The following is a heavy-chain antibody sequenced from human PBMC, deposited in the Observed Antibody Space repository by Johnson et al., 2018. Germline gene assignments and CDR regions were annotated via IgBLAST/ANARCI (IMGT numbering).Heavy chain of an antibody. CDR1: DFTFNNYW. CDR2: ISSDGSYT. J-gene: IGHJ3*02. CDR3: ARGGGYARGAFDI. Sequence: VQLQESGGGLVQPGGSLRLSCAASDFTFNNYWMHWVRQAPGKGLVCVSRISSDGSYTNYADSVKGRFTISRDNAMNTLFLQMNSLRAEDTAVYYCARGGGYARGAFDIWGQGTMVTVSS. V-gene: IGHV3-74*01. D-gene: IGHD5-12*01.